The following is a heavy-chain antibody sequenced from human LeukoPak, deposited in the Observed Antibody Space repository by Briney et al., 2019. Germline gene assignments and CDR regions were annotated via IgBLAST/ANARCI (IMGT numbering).Heavy chain of an antibody. Sequence: GGSLRLSCAASGFTFSSYSMKWVRQAPGKGLEWVSSISSRSSYIYYADSVKGRFTISRDNAKNSLYLQMNSLRAEDTAVYYCARDSPGELGYCSSTSCYFPFDYWGQGTLVTVSS. CDR1: GFTFSSYS. J-gene: IGHJ4*02. V-gene: IGHV3-21*01. CDR2: ISSRSSYI. D-gene: IGHD2-2*01. CDR3: ARDSPGELGYCSSTSCYFPFDY.